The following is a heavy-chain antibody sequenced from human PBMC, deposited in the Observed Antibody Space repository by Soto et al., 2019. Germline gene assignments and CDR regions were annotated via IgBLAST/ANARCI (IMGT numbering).Heavy chain of an antibody. J-gene: IGHJ4*02. CDR1: GGSISSGGYY. Sequence: SETLSLTCTVSGGSISSGGYYWSWIRQHPGKGLEWIGYIYYSGSTYYNPSLKSRVTISVDTSKNQFSLKLSSVTAADAAVYYCARASLLFSLVGWGQGTLVTVSS. D-gene: IGHD2-15*01. CDR3: ARASLLFSLVG. CDR2: IYYSGST. V-gene: IGHV4-31*03.